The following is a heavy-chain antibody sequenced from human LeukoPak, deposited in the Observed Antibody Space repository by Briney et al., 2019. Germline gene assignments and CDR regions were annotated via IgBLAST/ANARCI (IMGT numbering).Heavy chain of an antibody. CDR1: GGSIGSSSYY. D-gene: IGHD6-19*01. CDR2: IYYSGST. CDR3: ARDRGTPTGLVLGWFDP. V-gene: IGHV4-39*07. J-gene: IGHJ5*02. Sequence: TSETLSLTCTVSGGSIGSSSYYWGWIRQPPGKGLEWIGSIYYSGSTYYNPSLKSRVTISVDTSKNQFSLKLSSVTAADTAVYYCARDRGTPTGLVLGWFDPWGQGTLVTVSS.